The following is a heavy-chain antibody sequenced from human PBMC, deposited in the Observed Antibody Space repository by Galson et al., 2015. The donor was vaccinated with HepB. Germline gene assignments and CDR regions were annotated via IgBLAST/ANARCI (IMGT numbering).Heavy chain of an antibody. V-gene: IGHV3-23*01. J-gene: IGHJ4*02. CDR1: GFTFSGYA. CDR3: AKDSIAVAGSFDY. CDR2: ISGSGGST. Sequence: SLRLSCAASGFTFSGYAMSWVRQAPGKGLEWVSAISGSGGSTYYADSVKGRFTISRDNSKNTLYLQMNSLRAEDTAVYYCAKDSIAVAGSFDYWGQGTLVTVSS. D-gene: IGHD6-19*01.